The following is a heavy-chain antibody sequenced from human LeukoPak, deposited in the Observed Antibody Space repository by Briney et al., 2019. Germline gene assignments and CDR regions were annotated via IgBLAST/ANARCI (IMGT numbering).Heavy chain of an antibody. CDR2: IYYTGST. Sequence: SESLSLTCTVSGGSISSYYWSWIRQPPGKGLEWIGYIYYTGSTNYNPSLKSRVTISVDTSKNQFSLKLSSVTAADTAVYYCARRTIVGAPGFDYWGQGTLVTVSS. V-gene: IGHV4-59*08. D-gene: IGHD1-26*01. CDR1: GGSISSYY. CDR3: ARRTIVGAPGFDY. J-gene: IGHJ4*02.